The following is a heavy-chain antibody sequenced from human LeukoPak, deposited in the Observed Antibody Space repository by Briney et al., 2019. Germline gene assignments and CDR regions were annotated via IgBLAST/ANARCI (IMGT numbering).Heavy chain of an antibody. Sequence: SETLSLTCAVYGGSFSGYYRSWIRQPPGKGLEWIGEINHSGSTNYNPSLKSRVTISVDTSKNQFSLKLSSVTAADTAVYYCASSYYGGNSHYWGQGTLVTVSS. J-gene: IGHJ4*02. D-gene: IGHD4-23*01. CDR2: INHSGST. CDR1: GGSFSGYY. V-gene: IGHV4-34*01. CDR3: ASSYYGGNSHY.